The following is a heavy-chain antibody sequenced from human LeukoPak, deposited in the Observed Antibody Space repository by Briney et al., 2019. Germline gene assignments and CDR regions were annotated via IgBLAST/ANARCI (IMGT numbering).Heavy chain of an antibody. D-gene: IGHD6-13*01. CDR2: ISSNGGST. CDR3: ARGGIAAVGEFDP. V-gene: IGHV3-64*01. CDR1: GFTFSSYA. J-gene: IGHJ5*02. Sequence: QAGGSLRLSCAASGFTFSSYAMHWVRQAPGKGLEYVSAISSNGGSTYYANSVKGRFTISRDNSKNTLYLQMGSLRAEDMAVYYCARGGIAAVGEFDPWGQGTLVTVSS.